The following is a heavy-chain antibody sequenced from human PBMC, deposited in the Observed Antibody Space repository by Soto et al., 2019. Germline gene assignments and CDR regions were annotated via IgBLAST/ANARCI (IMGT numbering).Heavy chain of an antibody. Sequence: EVQLVESGGGLVQPGGSLRLSCAASGLTVSSNYMSWVRQAPGKGREWVSAIYSGGSTYYADSVKGRFTISRDNSKITLYRQMDSLRVEDTAVYYCAGLASRGVVTRDYWGQGTLVTVSS. V-gene: IGHV3-66*01. D-gene: IGHD2-15*01. CDR1: GLTVSSNY. CDR2: IYSGGST. CDR3: AGLASRGVVTRDY. J-gene: IGHJ4*02.